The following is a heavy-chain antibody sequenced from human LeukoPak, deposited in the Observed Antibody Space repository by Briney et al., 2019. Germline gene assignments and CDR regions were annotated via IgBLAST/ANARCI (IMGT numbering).Heavy chain of an antibody. V-gene: IGHV3-74*01. CDR2: INSDGSST. CDR1: GFTFSSYW. D-gene: IGHD3-10*01. J-gene: IGHJ6*02. CDR3: AREGITMVRGVITDYYYGMDV. Sequence: GGSLRLSCAASGFTFSSYWMHWVRQAPGKGLEWVSRINSDGSSTSYADSVKGRFTISRDNAKNTLYLQMNSLRAEDTAAYYCAREGITMVRGVITDYYYGMDVWGQGTTVTVSS.